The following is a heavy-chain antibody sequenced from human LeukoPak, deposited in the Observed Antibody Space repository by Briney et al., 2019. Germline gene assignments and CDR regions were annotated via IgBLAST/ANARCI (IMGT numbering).Heavy chain of an antibody. CDR2: IIPILGIA. Sequence: ASVKVSCKASGGTFSSYAISWVRQAPGQGLEWMGRIIPILGIANYAQKLQGRVTMTTDTSTSTAYMELRSLRSDDTAVYYCARDGCSSTSCYMRWDGHPPFDYWGQGTLVTVSS. CDR3: ARDGCSSTSCYMRWDGHPPFDY. CDR1: GGTFSSYA. V-gene: IGHV1-69*04. J-gene: IGHJ4*02. D-gene: IGHD2-2*02.